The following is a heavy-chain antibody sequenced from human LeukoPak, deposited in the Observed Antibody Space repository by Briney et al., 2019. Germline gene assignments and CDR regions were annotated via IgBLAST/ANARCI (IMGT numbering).Heavy chain of an antibody. D-gene: IGHD4-17*01. CDR3: AKGDYGDYVGFDY. Sequence: VASVKVSCKASGYTFTTHDLTWVRQATGQGLEWMGIIYPGDSDTRYSPSFQGQVTISVDKSISTAYLQWSSLKASDTAMYYCAKGDYGDYVGFDYWGQGTLVTASS. J-gene: IGHJ4*02. CDR1: GYTFTTHD. V-gene: IGHV5-51*01. CDR2: IYPGDSDT.